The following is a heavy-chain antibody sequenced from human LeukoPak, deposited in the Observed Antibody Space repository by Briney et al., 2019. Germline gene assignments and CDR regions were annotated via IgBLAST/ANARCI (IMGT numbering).Heavy chain of an antibody. CDR3: ARGGYGDHARFDP. CDR1: GGSISSYY. D-gene: IGHD4-17*01. V-gene: IGHV4-59*12. J-gene: IGHJ5*02. Sequence: PSETLSLTCTVSGGSISSYYWSWIRQPPGKGLEWIGYIYYSGSTNYNPSLKSRVTISVDTSKNQFSLKLSSVTAADTAVYYCARGGYGDHARFDPWGQGTLVTVSS. CDR2: IYYSGST.